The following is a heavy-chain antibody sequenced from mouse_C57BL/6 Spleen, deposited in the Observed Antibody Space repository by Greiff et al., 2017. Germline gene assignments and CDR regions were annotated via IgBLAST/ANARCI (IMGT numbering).Heavy chain of an antibody. Sequence: QVQLKQSGPELVKPGASVKISCKASGYAFSSSWMNWVKQRPGKGLEWIGRIYPGDGDTNYNGKFKGKATLTADKSSSTAYMQLSSLTSEDSAVYFCARSASGTRAMDYWGQGTSVTVSS. CDR2: IYPGDGDT. V-gene: IGHV1-82*01. CDR3: ARSASGTRAMDY. CDR1: GYAFSSSW. J-gene: IGHJ4*01. D-gene: IGHD4-1*01.